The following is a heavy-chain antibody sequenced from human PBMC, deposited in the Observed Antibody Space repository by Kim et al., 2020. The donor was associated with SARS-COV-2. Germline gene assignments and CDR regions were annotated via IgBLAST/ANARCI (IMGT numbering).Heavy chain of an antibody. CDR3: ARRGITFGGGVDAFDI. V-gene: IGHV4-59*08. Sequence: SLKSRVTISEDTSKNQFSLRLSSVTAADTAVYYCARRGITFGGGVDAFDIWGQGTMVTVSS. J-gene: IGHJ3*02. D-gene: IGHD3-16*01.